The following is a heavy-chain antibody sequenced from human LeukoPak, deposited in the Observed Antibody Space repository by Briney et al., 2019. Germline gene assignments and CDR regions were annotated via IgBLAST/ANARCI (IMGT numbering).Heavy chain of an antibody. CDR2: IWYDGSNK. V-gene: IGHV3-33*06. CDR3: AKGSCGGDCYRAYYYYYMDV. CDR1: GFTFSSYG. D-gene: IGHD2-21*02. J-gene: IGHJ6*03. Sequence: GGSLRLSCAASGFTFSSYGMHWVCQAPGKGLEWVAVIWYDGSNKYYADSVKGRFTISRDNSKNTLYLQMNSLRAEDTAVYYCAKGSCGGDCYRAYYYYYMDVWGKGTTVTVSS.